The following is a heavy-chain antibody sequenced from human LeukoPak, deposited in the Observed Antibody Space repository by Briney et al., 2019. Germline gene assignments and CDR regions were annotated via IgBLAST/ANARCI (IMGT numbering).Heavy chain of an antibody. CDR2: INPNSGGT. CDR1: GYTFTDYY. D-gene: IGHD6-19*01. Sequence: GASVKVSCKASGYTFTDYYIHWVRQAPGQGLEWMGWINPNSGGTNYAQKFQGRVTMTRDTSISTAYMELSRLRSDDTAVYYCATLSYSSGWYGFDYWGQGTLVTVSS. CDR3: ATLSYSSGWYGFDY. V-gene: IGHV1-2*02. J-gene: IGHJ4*02.